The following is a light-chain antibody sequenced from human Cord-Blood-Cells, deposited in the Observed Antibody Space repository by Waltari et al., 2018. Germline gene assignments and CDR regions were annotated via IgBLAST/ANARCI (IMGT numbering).Light chain of an antibody. CDR1: SSDVGSYNL. V-gene: IGLV2-23*01. Sequence: QSALTQPASVSGSPGPSITISCTGTSSDVGSYNLVSWYQQHPGKAPKLMIYEGSKRPSGVSTRFSGSKSGNTASLTISGLQAEDEADYYCCSYAGSSTVFGGGTKLTVL. CDR3: CSYAGSSTV. J-gene: IGLJ3*02. CDR2: EGS.